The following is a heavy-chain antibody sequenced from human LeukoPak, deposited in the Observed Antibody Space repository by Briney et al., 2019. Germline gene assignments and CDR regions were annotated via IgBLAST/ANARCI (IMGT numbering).Heavy chain of an antibody. CDR1: GGTFSSYA. J-gene: IGHJ4*02. V-gene: IGHV1-69*05. D-gene: IGHD5-18*01. Sequence: SVKVSWKASGGTFSSYAISWVRQAPGQGLEWMGRIIPIFGTANYAQKFQGRVTITTDESTSTAYMELSSLRSEDTAVYYCALTGGYSYTFDYWGQGTLVTVSS. CDR2: IIPIFGTA. CDR3: ALTGGYSYTFDY.